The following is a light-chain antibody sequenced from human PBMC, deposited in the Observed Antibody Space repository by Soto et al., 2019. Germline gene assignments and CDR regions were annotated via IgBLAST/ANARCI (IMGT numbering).Light chain of an antibody. Sequence: EIVLTQSPGTLSLSPGERATLSCRASQSVSSNNLAWYQQKPGQAPRLLIYAASSRATGIPDRFSGSGSGTDFTLTISRLEPEDVAVFYCQQYGSSPRTFGQGTKVEIK. CDR1: QSVSSNN. CDR3: QQYGSSPRT. V-gene: IGKV3-20*01. CDR2: AAS. J-gene: IGKJ1*01.